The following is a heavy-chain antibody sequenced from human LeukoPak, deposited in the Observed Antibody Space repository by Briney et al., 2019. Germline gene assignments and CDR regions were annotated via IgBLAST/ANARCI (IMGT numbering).Heavy chain of an antibody. CDR2: ISSSGSTI. V-gene: IGHV3-48*04. D-gene: IGHD3-16*02. CDR1: GFTFTSFA. Sequence: WGSLRLSCAASGFTFTSFAMSWVRQAPGKGLEWVSYISSSGSTIYYADSVKGRLTISRDNAKNSLYLQMNSLRAEDTAVYYCARVLDMITFGGVIGTFDYWGQGTLVTVSS. J-gene: IGHJ4*02. CDR3: ARVLDMITFGGVIGTFDY.